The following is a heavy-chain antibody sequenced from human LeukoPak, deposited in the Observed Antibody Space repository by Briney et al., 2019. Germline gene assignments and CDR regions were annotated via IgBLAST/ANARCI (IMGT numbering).Heavy chain of an antibody. Sequence: GGSLRLSCAASGFGFSSYGMHWVRQAPGKGLEWVAFIRHDESNKYYADSVKGRFTISRDNSRNTLYLQMNSLRVEDTAVYYCARAFEYCSGGSCYGPFDYWGQGTLVTVSS. V-gene: IGHV3-30*02. J-gene: IGHJ4*02. D-gene: IGHD2-15*01. CDR3: ARAFEYCSGGSCYGPFDY. CDR2: IRHDESNK. CDR1: GFGFSSYG.